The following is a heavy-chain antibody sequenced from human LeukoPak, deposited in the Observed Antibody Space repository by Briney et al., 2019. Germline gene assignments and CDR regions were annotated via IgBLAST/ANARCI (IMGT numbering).Heavy chain of an antibody. D-gene: IGHD6-13*01. CDR2: IYTSGST. CDR1: GGSISSGSYY. V-gene: IGHV4-61*02. Sequence: PSETLSLTCTVSGGSISSGSYYWSWIRQPAGKGLEWIGRIYTSGSTNYNPSLKSRVTISVDTSKNQFSLKLSSVTAADTAVYYCARGIAAAGTLDYWGQGTLVTVSS. CDR3: ARGIAAAGTLDY. J-gene: IGHJ4*02.